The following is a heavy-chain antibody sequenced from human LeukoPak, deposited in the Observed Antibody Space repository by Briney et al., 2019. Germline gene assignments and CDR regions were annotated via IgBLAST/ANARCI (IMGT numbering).Heavy chain of an antibody. CDR1: GFTFSSYW. Sequence: GGSLRLSCAASGFTFSSYWMSWVRQAPGKGLEWVANIKQDGSEKYYVDSVKGRFTISRDNAKNSPYLQMNSLRAEDTAVYYCARGKTTVNTLRFPYYFDYWGQGTLVTVSS. CDR3: ARGKTTVNTLRFPYYFDY. CDR2: IKQDGSEK. V-gene: IGHV3-7*01. D-gene: IGHD4-17*01. J-gene: IGHJ4*02.